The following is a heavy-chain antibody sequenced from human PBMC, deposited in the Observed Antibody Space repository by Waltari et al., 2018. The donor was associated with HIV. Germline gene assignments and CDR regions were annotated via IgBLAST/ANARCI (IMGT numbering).Heavy chain of an antibody. CDR2: IYYSGST. D-gene: IGHD3-10*01. CDR3: ARSPSYYYGSGIPKTVYYFDY. CDR1: GGSISSYY. Sequence: QVQLQESGPGLVKPSETLSLTCTVSGGSISSYYWSWIRQPPGKGLEWIGYIYYSGSTNYNPSLKSRVTISVDTSKNQFSLKLSSVTAADTAVYYCARSPSYYYGSGIPKTVYYFDYWGQGTLVTVSS. V-gene: IGHV4-59*01. J-gene: IGHJ4*02.